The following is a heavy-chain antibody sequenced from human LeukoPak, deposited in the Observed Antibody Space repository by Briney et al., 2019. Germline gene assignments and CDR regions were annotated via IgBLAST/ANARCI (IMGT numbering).Heavy chain of an antibody. J-gene: IGHJ4*02. CDR3: AHTYYDISSAYYFDF. Sequence: ESGPTLVKPPQTLTLTCTFSGFSLSSTGMGVAWIRQPPGKAPEWLALIFWDDDKRYRPSQETRLTIHKDTSKNQVVLTMTNMAPLDSATYYCAHTYYDISSAYYFDFWGQGTLVTVSS. D-gene: IGHD3-22*01. CDR2: IFWDDDK. CDR1: GFSLSSTGMG. V-gene: IGHV2-5*02.